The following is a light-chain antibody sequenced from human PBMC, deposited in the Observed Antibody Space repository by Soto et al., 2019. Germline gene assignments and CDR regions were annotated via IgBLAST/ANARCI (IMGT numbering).Light chain of an antibody. J-gene: IGLJ3*02. CDR1: SSDVGVYDY. Sequence: QSALTQPASVSGSPGQSITISCTGTSSDVGVYDYVSWYQHHPGKAPKLMIYEVTSRPSGVSSRFSGSKSGNTASLTISGLQAEDEADYYCHCYDLSVSGYVLFGGGTKVTVL. CDR2: EVT. CDR3: HCYDLSVSGYVL. V-gene: IGLV2-14*01.